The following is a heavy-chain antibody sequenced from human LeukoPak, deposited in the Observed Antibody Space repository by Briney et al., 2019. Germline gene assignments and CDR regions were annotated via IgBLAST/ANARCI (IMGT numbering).Heavy chain of an antibody. Sequence: GGSLRLSCAASEFIVSSNYMSWVRQAPGKGLEWVSVIYSGGSTYYADSVKGRFTISRDNSKNTLYLRMNSLRAEDTAVYYCAKAVVPVISQHYFDYWGQGTLVTVSS. V-gene: IGHV3-53*01. CDR3: AKAVVPVISQHYFDY. J-gene: IGHJ4*02. D-gene: IGHD3-22*01. CDR2: IYSGGST. CDR1: EFIVSSNY.